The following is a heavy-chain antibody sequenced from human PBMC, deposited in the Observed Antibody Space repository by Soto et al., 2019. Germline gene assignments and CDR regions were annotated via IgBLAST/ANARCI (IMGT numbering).Heavy chain of an antibody. CDR3: AREAYGSGSRLFDP. CDR2: VSSRSSTI. D-gene: IGHD3-10*01. J-gene: IGHJ5*02. V-gene: IGHV3-48*02. CDR1: GFTFSSYS. Sequence: PGGSLRLSCAASGFTFSSYSMNWVRQAPGKGLEWVSYVSSRSSTIYYADSVKGRFTISRDNAKDSLYLQMISLRDEDTAVYYCAREAYGSGSRLFDPWGQGTLVTVSS.